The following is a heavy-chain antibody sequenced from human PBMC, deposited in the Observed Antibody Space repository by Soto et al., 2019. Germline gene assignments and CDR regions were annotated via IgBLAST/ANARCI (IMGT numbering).Heavy chain of an antibody. CDR2: IYYSGST. CDR1: GGSISSGDYY. D-gene: IGHD3-22*01. CDR3: ARGSYYYDSSGYYHY. V-gene: IGHV4-30-4*01. J-gene: IGHJ4*02. Sequence: TSETLSLTCTVSGGSISSGDYYWSWIRQPPGKGLEWIGYIYYSGSTYYNPSLKSRVTISVDTSKNQFSLKLSSVTAADTAVYYCARGSYYYDSSGYYHYRGQGTLVTVPS.